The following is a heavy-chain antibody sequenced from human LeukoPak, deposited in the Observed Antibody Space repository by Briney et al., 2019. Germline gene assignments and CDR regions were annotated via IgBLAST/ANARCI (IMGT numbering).Heavy chain of an antibody. CDR3: ARIFSSAWGELGY. J-gene: IGHJ4*02. CDR1: GFTLSSYG. CDR2: IRNDGSNK. V-gene: IGHV3-30*02. D-gene: IGHD6-19*01. Sequence: GGSLRLSCAASGFTLSSYGMHWVRQAPGKGLEWVAFIRNDGSNKYYADSVKGRFTISRDNSKNTLYLQLNSLRAEDTAVYYCARIFSSAWGELGYWGQGTLVTVSS.